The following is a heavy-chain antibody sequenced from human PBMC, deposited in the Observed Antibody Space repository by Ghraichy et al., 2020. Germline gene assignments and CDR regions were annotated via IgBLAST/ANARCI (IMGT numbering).Heavy chain of an antibody. CDR2: IYHSGST. V-gene: IGHV4-38-2*02. CDR3: ARDESVWFGESRVRWFDP. J-gene: IGHJ5*02. D-gene: IGHD3-10*01. Sequence: SETLSLTCTVSGYPISGGYYWGWIRQPPGKGLEWIGSIYHSGSTYYNPSLKSRVTISVDTSKNQFSLKVTSVTAADTAVYYCARDESVWFGESRVRWFDPWGQGTLVTVSS. CDR1: GYPISGGYY.